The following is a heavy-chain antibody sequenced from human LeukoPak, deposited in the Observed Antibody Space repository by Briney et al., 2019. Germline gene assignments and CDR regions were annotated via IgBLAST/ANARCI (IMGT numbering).Heavy chain of an antibody. D-gene: IGHD6-19*01. V-gene: IGHV3-74*01. Sequence: KSGGSLRLSCAASGFTVSNFWMHWVRQAPGQGLVWVSRINSDGTSTNYADSVKGRLTISRDNTKNTLYLQMNSLTVEDTAVYYCATRRQQWDFDYWGQGTLATVSS. J-gene: IGHJ4*02. CDR1: GFTVSNFW. CDR3: ATRRQQWDFDY. CDR2: INSDGTST.